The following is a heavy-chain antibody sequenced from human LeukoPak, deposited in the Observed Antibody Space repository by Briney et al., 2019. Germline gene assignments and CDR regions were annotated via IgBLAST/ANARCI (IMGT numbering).Heavy chain of an antibody. CDR2: INHSGST. D-gene: IGHD3-22*01. CDR1: GGSISSSSYY. Sequence: SETLSLTCTVSGGSISSSSYYWGWIRQPPGKGLEWIGEINHSGSTNYNPSLKSRVTISVDTSKNQFSLKLSSVTAADTAVYYCARSGKYYYDSSGYYHWGQGTLVTVSS. CDR3: ARSGKYYYDSSGYYH. J-gene: IGHJ4*02. V-gene: IGHV4-39*07.